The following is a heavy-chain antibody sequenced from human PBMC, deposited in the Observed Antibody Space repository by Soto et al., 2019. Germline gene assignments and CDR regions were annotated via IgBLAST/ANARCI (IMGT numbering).Heavy chain of an antibody. J-gene: IGHJ4*02. CDR3: AKDKGRRITMIDIVDY. CDR1: GFTFSSYA. V-gene: IGHV3-23*01. D-gene: IGHD3-22*01. CDR2: ISGSGGST. Sequence: GGSLRLSCAASGFTFSSYAMSWVRQAPGKGLEWVSAISGSGGSTYYADSVKGRFTISRDNSKNTLYLQMNSLRAEDTAVYYCAKDKGRRITMIDIVDYWGQGTLVTVSS.